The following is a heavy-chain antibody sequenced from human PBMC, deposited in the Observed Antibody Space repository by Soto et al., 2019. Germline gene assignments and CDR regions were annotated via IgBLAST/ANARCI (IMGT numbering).Heavy chain of an antibody. Sequence: QVELVESGGGVVQPGRSLRLSCAASGFPFSSYGMHWVRQAPGKGLEWVAVISYDGSNQYYADSVKGRFTISRDNSKNTLYLEVNSLRPEETAVYFCAKSRMGSSWYEGDSWGQGTLVTVSS. CDR2: ISYDGSNQ. J-gene: IGHJ4*02. V-gene: IGHV3-30*18. CDR1: GFPFSSYG. D-gene: IGHD6-13*01. CDR3: AKSRMGSSWYEGDS.